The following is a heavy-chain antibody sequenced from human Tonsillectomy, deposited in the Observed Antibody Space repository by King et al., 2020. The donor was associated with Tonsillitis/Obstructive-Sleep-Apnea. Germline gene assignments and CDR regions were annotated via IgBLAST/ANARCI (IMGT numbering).Heavy chain of an antibody. CDR3: ARGLYPAYYYGSGSHFDY. Sequence: VQLQQWGAGLLKPSEPLSLTCAVYGGSFSGYYWSWIRQPPGKGLEWIGEINHSGSTNYNPSLKSRVTISVDTSKNQFSLKLSSVTAADTAVYYCARGLYPAYYYGSGSHFDYWGQGTLVTVSS. J-gene: IGHJ4*02. CDR1: GGSFSGYY. D-gene: IGHD3-10*01. CDR2: INHSGST. V-gene: IGHV4-34*01.